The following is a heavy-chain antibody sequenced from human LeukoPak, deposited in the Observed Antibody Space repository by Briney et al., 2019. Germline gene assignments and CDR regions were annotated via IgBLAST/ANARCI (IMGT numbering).Heavy chain of an antibody. Sequence: GASVKVSCKASGYTFTGYYMHWVRQAPGQGLEWMGWINPNSGGTNYAQKFQGRVTMTRDTSISTAYMELSRLRSDDTAVYYCARVAPSRYDHGEIDYWGQGTLVTVSS. CDR3: ARVAPSRYDHGEIDY. J-gene: IGHJ4*02. V-gene: IGHV1-2*02. CDR2: INPNSGGT. D-gene: IGHD3-16*01. CDR1: GYTFTGYY.